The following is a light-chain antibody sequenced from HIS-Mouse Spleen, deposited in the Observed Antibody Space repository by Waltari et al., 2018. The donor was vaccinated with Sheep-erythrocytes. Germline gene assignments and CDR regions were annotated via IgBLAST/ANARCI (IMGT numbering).Light chain of an antibody. V-gene: IGLV2-23*01. CDR2: EGS. CDR1: SSDVGSYNL. CDR3: CSYAGSSTPWV. J-gene: IGLJ3*02. Sequence: QSALTQPASVSGSPGQSITISCTGTSSDVGSYNLVSWYQQHPGKAPKLMLYEGSKRPSVVSNRFSGSEPGNTASLTISGLQAEDEADYYCCSYAGSSTPWVFGGGTKLTVL.